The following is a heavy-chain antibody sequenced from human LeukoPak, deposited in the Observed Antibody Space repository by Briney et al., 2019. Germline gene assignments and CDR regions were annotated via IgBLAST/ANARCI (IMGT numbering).Heavy chain of an antibody. Sequence: GGSLRLSCAASGFSVSSNYMTWVRQAPEKGLEWVSIIYSGGSTYYAESVKGRFTISRDNSKNTLYLQMNSLRAGDTAVYYCAGRGASGRWNYFDSWGEGALGRVSS. CDR3: AGRGASGRWNYFDS. J-gene: IGHJ4*02. CDR1: GFSVSSNY. CDR2: IYSGGST. V-gene: IGHV3-66*02. D-gene: IGHD6-25*01.